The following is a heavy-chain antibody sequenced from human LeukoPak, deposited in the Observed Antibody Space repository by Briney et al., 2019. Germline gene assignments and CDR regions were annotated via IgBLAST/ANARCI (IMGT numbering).Heavy chain of an antibody. CDR2: IYYSGST. Sequence: SETLSLTCTASGGSISSYYWSWIRQPPGKGLEWIGYIYYSGSTNYNPSLKSRVTISVDTSKNQFSLKLSSVTAADTAVYYCARHYYDSSGYYYAIDYWGQGTLVTVSS. CDR1: GGSISSYY. V-gene: IGHV4-59*08. D-gene: IGHD3-22*01. J-gene: IGHJ4*02. CDR3: ARHYYDSSGYYYAIDY.